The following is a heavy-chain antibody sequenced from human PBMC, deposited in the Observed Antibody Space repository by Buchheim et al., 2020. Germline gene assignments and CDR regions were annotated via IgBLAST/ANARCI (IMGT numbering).Heavy chain of an antibody. CDR3: AGVVGFCSGGSCFRDWFDP. CDR2: IYYSGST. D-gene: IGHD2-15*01. CDR1: GGSISSSSYY. J-gene: IGHJ5*02. V-gene: IGHV4-39*07. Sequence: QLQLQESGPGLVKPSETLSLTCTVSGGSISSSSYYWGWIRQPPGKGLEWIGSIYYSGSTYYNPSLKSRVTISVDTSKNQFSLKLSSVTAADTAVYYCAGVVGFCSGGSCFRDWFDPWGQGTL.